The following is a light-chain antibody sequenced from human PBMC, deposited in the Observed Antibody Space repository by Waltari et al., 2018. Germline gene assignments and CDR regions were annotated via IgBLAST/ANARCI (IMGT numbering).Light chain of an antibody. CDR1: DSGIASFG. CDR3: QSYDNSLRGSLL. CDR2: ENT. V-gene: IGLV1-40*01. J-gene: IGLJ3*02. Sequence: QSVLTQAPSVSGAPGQRFTISCTGGDSGIASFGLNWYQHLPGRVPNLLIYENTKQPSGVPDRFSGSKSGTSASLAIEGLQPEDEGDYYCQSYDNSLRGSLLFGGGTKVTV.